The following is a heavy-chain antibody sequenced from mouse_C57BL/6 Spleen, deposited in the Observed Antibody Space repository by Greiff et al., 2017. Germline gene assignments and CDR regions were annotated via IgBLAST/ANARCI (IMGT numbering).Heavy chain of an antibody. D-gene: IGHD1-1*01. J-gene: IGHJ2*01. V-gene: IGHV5-9-1*02. CDR2: ISSGGDYI. Sequence: EVKLMESGEGLVKPGGSLKLSCAASGFTFSSYAMSWVRQTPEKRLEWVAYISSGGDYIYYADTVKGRFTISRDNARNTLYLQMSSLKSEDTAMYYCTREGYGSSYFDSWGQGTTLTVSS. CDR1: GFTFSSYA. CDR3: TREGYGSSYFDS.